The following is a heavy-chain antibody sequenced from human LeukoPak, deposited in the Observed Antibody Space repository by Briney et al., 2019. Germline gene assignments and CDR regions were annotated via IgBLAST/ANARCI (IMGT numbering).Heavy chain of an antibody. CDR3: ARLVRLRYLGPLDY. Sequence: SETLSLTCTVSGGSISSSSYYWGWIRQPPGKGLEWIGSIYYSGSTYYNPSLKSRVTISVDTSKNQFSLKLSSVTAADTAVYYCARLVRLRYLGPLDYWGQGTLVTVSS. CDR1: GGSISSSSYY. V-gene: IGHV4-39*07. D-gene: IGHD3-9*01. J-gene: IGHJ4*02. CDR2: IYYSGST.